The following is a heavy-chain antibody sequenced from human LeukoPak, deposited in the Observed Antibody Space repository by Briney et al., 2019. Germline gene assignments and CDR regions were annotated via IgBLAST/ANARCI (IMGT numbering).Heavy chain of an antibody. V-gene: IGHV3-13*05. J-gene: IGHJ4*02. CDR1: GVTFSSYD. CDR3: AIERDSGSYRDDY. Sequence: GGSLRLSCAASGVTFSSYDVHWVRQGTGKGLQWASTIGAAGDPYYRGSVKGRFTISSENAKNSLFLQMNSLRVGDTAVYYCAIERDSGSYRDDYWGQGTLVTVSS. D-gene: IGHD1-26*01. CDR2: IGAAGDP.